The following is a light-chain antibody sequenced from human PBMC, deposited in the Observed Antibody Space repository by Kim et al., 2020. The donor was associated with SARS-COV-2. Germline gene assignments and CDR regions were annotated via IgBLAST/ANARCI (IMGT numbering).Light chain of an antibody. CDR1: QSGSSSS. Sequence: SPGERATLSCRASQSGSSSSVAWYQQTPGQGPRLLIYGASSRATGIPDRFSGSGSGTDFTLTISRLEPEDFAVYFCQQYDSSPLTFGGGTKVDIK. V-gene: IGKV3-20*01. CDR2: GAS. J-gene: IGKJ4*01. CDR3: QQYDSSPLT.